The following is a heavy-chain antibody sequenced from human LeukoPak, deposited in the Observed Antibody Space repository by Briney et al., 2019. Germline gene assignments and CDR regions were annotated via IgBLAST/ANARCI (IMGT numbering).Heavy chain of an antibody. CDR1: GDSINSYS. Sequence: SETLSLTCTVSGDSINSYSWSWIRQPAGKGLEWIGRINTSGSTNYNPSLKSRVTMSLDTSKNQFSLKVTSVTAADTAVYYCARGRKGRYDSSSYYYNYYMDVWGKGTTVTVSS. D-gene: IGHD3-22*01. CDR2: INTSGST. CDR3: ARGRKGRYDSSSYYYNYYMDV. J-gene: IGHJ6*03. V-gene: IGHV4-4*07.